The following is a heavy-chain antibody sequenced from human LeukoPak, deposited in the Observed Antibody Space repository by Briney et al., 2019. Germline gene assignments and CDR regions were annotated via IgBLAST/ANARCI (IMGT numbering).Heavy chain of an antibody. Sequence: ASVKVSCKASGYRFTSYGISWMRQAPGKGLEWVGGIRPETGEPIFAQKFRGRVTITEDTFTDTGYLELRGLTSEDTAVYYCSTDSGRSYFYFDFWGQGTLVTVSS. CDR1: GYRFTSYG. CDR2: IRPETGEP. V-gene: IGHV1-24*01. CDR3: STDSGRSYFYFDF. D-gene: IGHD3-10*01. J-gene: IGHJ4*02.